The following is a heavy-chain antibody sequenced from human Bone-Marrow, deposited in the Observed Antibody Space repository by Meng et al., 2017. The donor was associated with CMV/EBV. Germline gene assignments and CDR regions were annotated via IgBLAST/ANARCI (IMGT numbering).Heavy chain of an antibody. CDR2: IKQDGSEK. CDR3: ARVSIAAAGHFDY. V-gene: IGHV3-7*01. CDR1: GFTFSSYW. D-gene: IGHD6-13*01. J-gene: IGHJ4*02. Sequence: GGSLRLSCAASGFTFSSYWMSWVRQAPGKGLECVANIKQDGSEKYYVDSVKGRFTISRDNAKNSLYLQMNSLRAEDTAVYYCARVSIAAAGHFDYWGQGTLVTVSS.